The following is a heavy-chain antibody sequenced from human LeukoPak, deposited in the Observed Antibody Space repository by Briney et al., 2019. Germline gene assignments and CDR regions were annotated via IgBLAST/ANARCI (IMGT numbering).Heavy chain of an antibody. CDR1: GGSISSTIYY. Sequence: SETLSLTCTVSGGSISSTIYYWGWIRQPPGKGLEWIGSIHYSGSTYYNPSLKSRVTISVDTSKNQFSLKLSSVTAADTAVYYCARLCGGDCYSSAFDIWGQGTMVTVSS. CDR2: IHYSGST. J-gene: IGHJ3*02. V-gene: IGHV4-39*01. D-gene: IGHD2-21*01. CDR3: ARLCGGDCYSSAFDI.